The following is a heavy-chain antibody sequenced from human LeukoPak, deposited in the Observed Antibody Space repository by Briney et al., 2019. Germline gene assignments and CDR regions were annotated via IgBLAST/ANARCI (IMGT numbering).Heavy chain of an antibody. J-gene: IGHJ1*01. D-gene: IGHD6-13*01. CDR2: IYYSGST. Sequence: SETLSLTCTVSGGSISSYYWSWIRQPPGKGLEWIGYIYYSGSTNYNPSLRSRVTISVDTSKNPFSLKLSSVTAADTAVYYCATYSSTGIFQHWGQGTLVTVSS. CDR1: GGSISSYY. V-gene: IGHV4-59*01. CDR3: ATYSSTGIFQH.